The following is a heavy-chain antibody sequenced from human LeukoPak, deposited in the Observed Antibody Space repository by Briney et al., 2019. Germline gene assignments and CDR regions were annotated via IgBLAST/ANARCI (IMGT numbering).Heavy chain of an antibody. D-gene: IGHD1-26*01. J-gene: IGHJ1*01. V-gene: IGHV5-51*01. Sequence: GESLKISCKASGYNLTNYWIGWVRQMPGKGLEWMGIIYPGDSDTRYSPSFQGQVTISADKSISTTYLQWSSLKASDSGIYYCARSDSGGAARGIQYWGQGALVTVTS. CDR2: IYPGDSDT. CDR3: ARSDSGGAARGIQY. CDR1: GYNLTNYW.